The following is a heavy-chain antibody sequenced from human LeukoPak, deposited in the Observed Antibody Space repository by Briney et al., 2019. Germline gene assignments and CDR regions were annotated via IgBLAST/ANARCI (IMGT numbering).Heavy chain of an antibody. Sequence: GGSLRLSCAASGFTFISYSISWVRQAPGKGLEWVSAISVSGGSTYYADSMKGRFTISRDNSKTTLYLQMNSLRADDTAVYYCAKDRRRRGSFWFDPWGQGTLVTVSS. CDR1: GFTFISYS. D-gene: IGHD6-13*01. J-gene: IGHJ5*02. V-gene: IGHV3-23*01. CDR2: ISVSGGST. CDR3: AKDRRRRGSFWFDP.